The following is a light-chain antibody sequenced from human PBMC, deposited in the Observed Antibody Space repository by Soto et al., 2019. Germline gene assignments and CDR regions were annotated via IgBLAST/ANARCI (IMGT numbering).Light chain of an antibody. V-gene: IGKV1-6*01. CDR2: GAS. Sequence: AIQMTQSPSSLSASVGDRVTITCRASQDIRKDLAWYQQKPGKAPQILIYGASTLQTGVASRFSGSGSATDFTLTISDLEPEDFAVYYCQQHSHWPPWTFGQGTRVEIQ. CDR3: QQHSHWPPWT. CDR1: QDIRKD. J-gene: IGKJ1*01.